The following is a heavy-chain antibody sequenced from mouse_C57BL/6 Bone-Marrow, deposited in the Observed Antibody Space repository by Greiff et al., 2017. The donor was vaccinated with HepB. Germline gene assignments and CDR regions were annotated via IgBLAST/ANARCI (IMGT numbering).Heavy chain of an antibody. Sequence: DVKLQESGGGLVQPGGSMKLSCVASGFTFSNYWMNWVRQSPEKGLEWVAQIRLKSDNYATHYAESVKGRFTISRDDSKSSVYLQMNNLRAEDTGIYYCTAFYYYGRGFAYWGQGTLVTVSA. V-gene: IGHV6-3*01. D-gene: IGHD1-1*01. CDR1: GFTFSNYW. CDR3: TAFYYYGRGFAY. CDR2: IRLKSDNYAT. J-gene: IGHJ3*01.